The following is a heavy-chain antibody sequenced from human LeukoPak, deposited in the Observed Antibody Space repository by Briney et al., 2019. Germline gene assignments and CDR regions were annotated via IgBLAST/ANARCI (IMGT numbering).Heavy chain of an antibody. CDR1: GFTFSSYS. CDR3: ARSNGYNSSPNY. J-gene: IGHJ4*02. CDR2: ISTSSNTI. Sequence: GGSLRLSCAASGFTFSSYSMNWVRQAPGKGLEWVSYISTSSNTIYYADSVKGRFTISRDNAKNSLYLQMNSLRAEDTAVYYCARSNGYNSSPNYWGQGTLVTVSS. V-gene: IGHV3-48*01. D-gene: IGHD6-13*01.